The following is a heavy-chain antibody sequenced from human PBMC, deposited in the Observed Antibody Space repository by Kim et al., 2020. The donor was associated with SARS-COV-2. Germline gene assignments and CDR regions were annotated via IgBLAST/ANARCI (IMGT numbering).Heavy chain of an antibody. CDR1: GYSFTSYW. J-gene: IGHJ4*02. D-gene: IGHD4-17*01. Sequence: GESLKISCKGSGYSFTSYWISWVRQMPGKGLEWLGRIDPSDSYTNYSPSFQVHVTISADKSSSTAYLRWSSLKASDTAMYYCARSYGGKDYFDYWGQGTLLTVSS. CDR3: ARSYGGKDYFDY. CDR2: IDPSDSYT. V-gene: IGHV5-10-1*01.